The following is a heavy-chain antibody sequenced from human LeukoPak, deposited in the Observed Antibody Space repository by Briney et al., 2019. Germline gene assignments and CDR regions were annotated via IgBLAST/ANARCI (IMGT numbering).Heavy chain of an antibody. Sequence: SETLSLTCAVYGGSFSGYYWSWIRQPPGKGLEWIGEINHSGSTNYNPSLKSRVTISVDTSKNQFSLKLSSVTAADTAVYYCARSVGIVLGWYFDLWGRGTLVTVSS. D-gene: IGHD2-8*02. CDR1: GGSFSGYY. CDR3: ARSVGIVLGWYFDL. CDR2: INHSGST. J-gene: IGHJ2*01. V-gene: IGHV4-34*01.